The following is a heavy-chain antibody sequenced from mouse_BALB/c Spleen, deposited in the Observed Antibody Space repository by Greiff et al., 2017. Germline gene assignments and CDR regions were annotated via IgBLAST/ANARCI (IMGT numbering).Heavy chain of an antibody. V-gene: IGHV5-6-5*01. CDR1: GFTFSSYA. D-gene: IGHD1-1*01. CDR2: ISSGGST. CDR3: ARGDYYGSSYGAY. Sequence: EVMLVESGGGLVKPGGSLKLSCAASGFTFSSYAMSWVRQTPEKRLEWVASISSGGSTYYPDSVKGRFTISRDNARNILYLQMSSLRSEDTAMYYCARGDYYGSSYGAYWGQGTLVTVSA. J-gene: IGHJ3*01.